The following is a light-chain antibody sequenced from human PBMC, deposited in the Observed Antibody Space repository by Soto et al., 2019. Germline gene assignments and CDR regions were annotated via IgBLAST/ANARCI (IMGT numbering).Light chain of an antibody. CDR1: QSVSSSY. J-gene: IGKJ2*01. CDR2: GAS. V-gene: IGKV3-20*01. CDR3: QQYGSSPYT. Sequence: EIVFTQSPGTLSLSPGERATLSCRASQSVSSSYLAWYQQKPGQAPRLLIYGASSRATGIPDRFSGSGSGTDFTLTISSLQPEDFAVYYCQQYGSSPYTFGQGTKVDIK.